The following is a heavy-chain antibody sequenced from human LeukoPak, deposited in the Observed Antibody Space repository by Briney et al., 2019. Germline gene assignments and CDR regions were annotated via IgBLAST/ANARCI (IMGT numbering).Heavy chain of an antibody. J-gene: IGHJ3*02. CDR1: GFIFSTYE. V-gene: IGHV3-48*03. CDR3: AGELWFGEFDAFDI. Sequence: GXSLRLSCGASGFIFSTYEMNWVRQAPGKGMEWVSYIGPSGSTIVYADSVKGGFTISRDNAKNSLYLQMTSLRAEDTAIYYCAGELWFGEFDAFDIWGQGTMVTVSS. CDR2: IGPSGSTI. D-gene: IGHD3-10*01.